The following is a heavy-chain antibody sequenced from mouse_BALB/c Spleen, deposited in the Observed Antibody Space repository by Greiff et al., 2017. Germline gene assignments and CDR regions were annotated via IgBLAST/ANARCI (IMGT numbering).Heavy chain of an antibody. J-gene: IGHJ4*01. CDR3: TRWGGNYGYAMDY. CDR1: GYSFTSYY. CDR2: IDPFNGGT. V-gene: IGHV1S135*01. Sequence: VQLQQSGPELMKPGASVKISCKASGYSFTSYYMHRVKQSHGKSLEWIGYIDPFNGGTSYNQKFKGKATLTVDKSSSTAYMHLSSLTSEDSAVYYCTRWGGNYGYAMDYWGQGTSVTVSS. D-gene: IGHD2-1*01.